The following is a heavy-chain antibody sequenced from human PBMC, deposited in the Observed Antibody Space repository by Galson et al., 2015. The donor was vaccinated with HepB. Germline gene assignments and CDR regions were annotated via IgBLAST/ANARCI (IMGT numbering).Heavy chain of an antibody. D-gene: IGHD2-15*01. CDR3: AKDIVVVVAPTVHYFDC. V-gene: IGHV3-23*01. J-gene: IGHJ4*02. CDR2: ISGIGGTT. CDR1: GFTFSSYA. Sequence: SLRLSCAASGFTFSSYAMSWVRQAPGKGLEWVSTISGIGGTTYYADSVKGRFTISRDNSKNTLYLQMNSLRAEDTAVYYCAKDIVVVVAPTVHYFDCWGQGVLVIVSS.